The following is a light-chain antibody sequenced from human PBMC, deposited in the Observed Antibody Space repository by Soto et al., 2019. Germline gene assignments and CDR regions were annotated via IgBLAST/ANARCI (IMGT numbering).Light chain of an antibody. CDR2: EVS. CDR1: SSDVGDYNY. Sequence: QSALTQPASVSGSPGQSITISCTGTSSDVGDYNYVSWYQQHPGKAPKLMIYEVSYRASGVSNRFSGSKSGNTASLTISGLQADDEADYYCSSYTSTSTLEVFGTGTKLTVL. CDR3: SSYTSTSTLEV. V-gene: IGLV2-14*01. J-gene: IGLJ1*01.